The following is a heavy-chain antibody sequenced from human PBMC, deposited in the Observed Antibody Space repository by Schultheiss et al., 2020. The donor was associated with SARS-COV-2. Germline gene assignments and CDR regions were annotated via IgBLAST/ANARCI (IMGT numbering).Heavy chain of an antibody. J-gene: IGHJ4*02. CDR3: ARGGGRSGYYFDN. D-gene: IGHD3-22*01. Sequence: SETLSLTCAAYGGSFSGFYWTWIRQPPGKGLEWVAEINHDQGTNYNASLRSRITISDDTSKNQISLTLTSVTAADTAIYYCARGGGRSGYYFDNWGQGILVTVSS. CDR1: GGSFSGFY. CDR2: INHDQGT. V-gene: IGHV4-34*01.